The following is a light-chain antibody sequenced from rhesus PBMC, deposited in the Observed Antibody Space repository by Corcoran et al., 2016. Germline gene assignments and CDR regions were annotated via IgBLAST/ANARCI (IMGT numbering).Light chain of an antibody. Sequence: DIQMTQSPSSLSASVGDTVTITCQASQGISSWLAWYQQKPGKAPNLLIYKASSLQSGVPSRFSGSGSGTDFPLTISSLQPEDFATYYCLQYSSSPLTFGGGTKVEIK. CDR2: KAS. CDR1: QGISSW. CDR3: LQYSSSPLT. V-gene: IGKV1-22*01. J-gene: IGKJ4*01.